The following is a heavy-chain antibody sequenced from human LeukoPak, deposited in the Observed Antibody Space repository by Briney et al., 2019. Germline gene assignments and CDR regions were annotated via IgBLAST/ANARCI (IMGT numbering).Heavy chain of an antibody. J-gene: IGHJ4*02. Sequence: GASVKVSCKASGGTFSSYAISWVRQAPGQGLEWMGRIIPILGIANYAQKFQGRVTITADKSTSTAYMELSSLRSEDTAVYYCARDPAGELLQGDYWGQGTLVTVSS. CDR3: ARDPAGELLQGDY. CDR1: GGTFSSYA. V-gene: IGHV1-69*04. CDR2: IIPILGIA. D-gene: IGHD1-26*01.